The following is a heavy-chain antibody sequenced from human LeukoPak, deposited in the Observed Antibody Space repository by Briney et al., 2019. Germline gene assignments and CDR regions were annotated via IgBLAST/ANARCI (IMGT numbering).Heavy chain of an antibody. CDR3: ARGLALTYYYYMDV. D-gene: IGHD2-8*01. J-gene: IGHJ6*03. CDR1: GGSISSYY. Sequence: SETLSLTCTVSGGSISSYYWSWIRQPPGKGLEWIGYIYYSGSTNYNPSLKSRVTISVDTSKNQFSLKLSSVTAADTAVYHCARGLALTYYYYMDVWGKGTTVTVSS. CDR2: IYYSGST. V-gene: IGHV4-59*01.